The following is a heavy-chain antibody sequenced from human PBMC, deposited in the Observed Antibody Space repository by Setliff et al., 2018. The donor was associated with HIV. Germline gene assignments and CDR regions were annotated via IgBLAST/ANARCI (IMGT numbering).Heavy chain of an antibody. V-gene: IGHV4-61*10. Sequence: SETLSLTCTVSGGSISSGSYYWSWIRQPAGKGLEWLGHAHYSGSNKNNPSLRSRISIAVDTSKNQVSLKLSSVTAADTAVYYCARVGYNDDSGYPYNWFDPWGQGTLVTVSS. D-gene: IGHD3-22*01. J-gene: IGHJ5*02. CDR3: ARVGYNDDSGYPYNWFDP. CDR2: AHYSGSN. CDR1: GGSISSGSYY.